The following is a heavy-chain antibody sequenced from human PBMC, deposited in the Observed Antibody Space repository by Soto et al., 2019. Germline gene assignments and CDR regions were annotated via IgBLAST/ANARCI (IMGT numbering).Heavy chain of an antibody. J-gene: IGHJ3*02. CDR1: GGTFSSYT. D-gene: IGHD3-22*01. V-gene: IGHV1-69*02. CDR3: AVTNYDSSGYYPNGGAFDI. CDR2: IIPILGIA. Sequence: SVKVSCKASGGTFSSYTISWVRQAPGQGLEWMGRIIPILGIANYAQKFQGRVTITADKSTSTAYMELSSLRSEDTAVYYCAVTNYDSSGYYPNGGAFDIWGQGTMVTVSS.